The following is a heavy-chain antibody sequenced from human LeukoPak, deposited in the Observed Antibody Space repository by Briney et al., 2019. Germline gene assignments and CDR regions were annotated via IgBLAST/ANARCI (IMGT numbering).Heavy chain of an antibody. V-gene: IGHV3-30*03. CDR1: GFTFSSYG. J-gene: IGHJ4*02. D-gene: IGHD3/OR15-3a*01. CDR2: ISYDGSDK. Sequence: HPGGSLRLSCAASGFTFSSYGMHWVRQAPGKGLEWVAVISYDGSDKYYADSVKGRFTISRDNAKNSLYLQMNSLRAEDTAVYYCAREGDVWYHFDYWGQGTLVTVSS. CDR3: AREGDVWYHFDY.